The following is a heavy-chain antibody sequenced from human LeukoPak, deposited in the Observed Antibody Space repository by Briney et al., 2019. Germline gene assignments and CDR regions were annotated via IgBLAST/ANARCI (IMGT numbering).Heavy chain of an antibody. J-gene: IGHJ4*02. CDR3: AREPYYHDSSGYHPYYFDY. CDR1: GYSMSSGYY. D-gene: IGHD3-22*01. CDR2: MYHTGST. Sequence: SETLSLTCTVSGYSMSSGYYWGWIRQPPERGLEWIGSMYHTGSTYYNPSLKSRVTISVDTSKNQFSLKLSSVTAADTAVYYCAREPYYHDSSGYHPYYFDYWGQGTLVTVSS. V-gene: IGHV4-38-2*02.